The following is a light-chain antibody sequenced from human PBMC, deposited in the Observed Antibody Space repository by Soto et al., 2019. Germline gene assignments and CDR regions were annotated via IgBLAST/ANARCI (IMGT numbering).Light chain of an antibody. Sequence: EIVLTQSPATLSSFPGDRVTLSCRASQSVRTFLAWYQQKIGQAPRLLIYGASSRATGIPDRFSGSGSGTDFTLTINRLEPEDFAVYYCQQYGSSITFGQGTRLEIK. J-gene: IGKJ5*01. CDR2: GAS. CDR3: QQYGSSIT. V-gene: IGKV3-20*01. CDR1: QSVRTF.